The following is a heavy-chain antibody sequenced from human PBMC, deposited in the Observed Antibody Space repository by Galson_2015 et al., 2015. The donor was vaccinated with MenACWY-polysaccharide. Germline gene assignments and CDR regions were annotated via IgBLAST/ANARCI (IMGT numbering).Heavy chain of an antibody. V-gene: IGHV3-23*01. CDR2: IRGTGDGI. CDR3: AKVLQAGGWSWYFDR. Sequence: LRTAGETSGVPFGSNAMSWGRQGPGKGVEGVVAIRGTGDGIRNAGSVKGRFTHSRRSHTNSMYPQMSSLRDEDTAVYYCAKVLQAGGWSWYFDRWGQGTRIIVSS. J-gene: IGHJ5*02. D-gene: IGHD6-13*01. CDR1: GVPFGSNA.